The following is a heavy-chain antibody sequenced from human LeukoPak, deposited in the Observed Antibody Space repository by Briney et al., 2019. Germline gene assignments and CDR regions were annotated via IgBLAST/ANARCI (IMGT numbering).Heavy chain of an antibody. CDR3: ASSGSYRFDY. J-gene: IGHJ4*02. CDR2: ISGSGGST. D-gene: IGHD1-26*01. V-gene: IGHV3-23*01. Sequence: SGGSLRLSCVSSGFSFSNYAMSWVRQAPGKGLEWVSSISGSGGSTHYADSVKGRFTISRDKTKNTLCLQMNSLRDEDTAVYYCASSGSYRFDYWGQGTLVTVSS. CDR1: GFSFSNYA.